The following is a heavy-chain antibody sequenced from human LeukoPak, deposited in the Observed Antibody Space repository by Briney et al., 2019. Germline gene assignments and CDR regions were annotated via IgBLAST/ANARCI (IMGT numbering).Heavy chain of an antibody. CDR3: AKGGSQGDCSLGTCYGDC. J-gene: IGHJ4*02. V-gene: IGHV3-48*03. CDR1: GFTFSNYE. Sequence: PGGSLRLSCVGSGFTFSNYEMNRVRQAPGKGLEWLAFISREGFGIHYAASVEGRFTISRDNAKNTLYLQMTSLTDADTAVYYCAKGGSQGDCSLGTCYGDCWGQGTLVTVSS. D-gene: IGHD2-15*01. CDR2: ISREGFGI.